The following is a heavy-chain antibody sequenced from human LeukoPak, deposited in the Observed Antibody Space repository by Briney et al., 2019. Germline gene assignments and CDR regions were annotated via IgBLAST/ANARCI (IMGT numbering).Heavy chain of an antibody. CDR2: MYHNGST. Sequence: SETLSLTCTVSGGSISSISYYWGWIRQPPGKGLEWIGSMYHNGSTYYNPSLKSRVTISVDTSKNQFSLKLRYVTAADTAVYYCARALVGATSYYYYYMDVWGKGTTVTVSS. D-gene: IGHD1-26*01. V-gene: IGHV4-39*01. CDR3: ARALVGATSYYYYYMDV. J-gene: IGHJ6*03. CDR1: GGSISSISYY.